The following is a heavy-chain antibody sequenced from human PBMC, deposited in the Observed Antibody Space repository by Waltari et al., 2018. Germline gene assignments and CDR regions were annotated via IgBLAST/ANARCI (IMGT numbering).Heavy chain of an antibody. CDR2: IYYSGST. CDR3: ARVVRGGAYFDY. V-gene: IGHV4-59*01. Sequence: QLQLQESGPGLVKPSETLSLTCTVSGGPISSYYWSCIRQPPGKGLEWIGYIYYSGSTNYNPSLKSRVTISVDTSKNQFSLKLSSVTAADTAVYYCARVVRGGAYFDYWGQGTLVTVSS. J-gene: IGHJ4*02. D-gene: IGHD2-15*01. CDR1: GGPISSYY.